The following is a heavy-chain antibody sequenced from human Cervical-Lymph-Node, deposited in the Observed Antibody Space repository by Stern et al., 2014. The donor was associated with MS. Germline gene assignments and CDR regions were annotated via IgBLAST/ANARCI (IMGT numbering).Heavy chain of an antibody. CDR2: ISRNTNFI. V-gene: IGHV3-21*06. CDR1: GFTFSHYS. D-gene: IGHD3-10*01. Sequence: EVQLVESGGGLVKPGGSLRISCAASGFTFSHYSMNWVRQAPGKGLEWVSSISRNTNFIYYADSVEGRFTISRDNANNLLYLHMNSLRTEYTAVYYCARGGGVEADYWGQGTLVTVSS. CDR3: ARGGGVEADY. J-gene: IGHJ4*02.